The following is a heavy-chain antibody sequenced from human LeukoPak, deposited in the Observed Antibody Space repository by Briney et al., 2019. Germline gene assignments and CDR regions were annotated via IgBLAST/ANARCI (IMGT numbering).Heavy chain of an antibody. D-gene: IGHD3-9*01. CDR3: ARDNYDILTGYSWFDP. CDR1: GYAFTGYY. Sequence: ASVKVSCKASGYAFTGYYMHWVRQAPGQGLEWMGRINPNSGGTNYAQKFQGRVTMTRDTSISTAYMELSRLRSDDTAVYYCARDNYDILTGYSWFDPWGQGTLVTVSS. CDR2: INPNSGGT. V-gene: IGHV1-2*06. J-gene: IGHJ5*02.